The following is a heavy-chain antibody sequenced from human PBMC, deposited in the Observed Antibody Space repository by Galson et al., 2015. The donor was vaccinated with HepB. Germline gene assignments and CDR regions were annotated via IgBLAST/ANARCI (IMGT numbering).Heavy chain of an antibody. Sequence: SLRLSCAGSGFTFNKYWMSWVRQAPGKGLEWVANIKPDGSEKYYVESVKGRFTISRDNAKNSVSLQMNSLRPEDTALYYCARDLGNDVGLFDYWGQGTQVTVSS. CDR1: GFTFNKYW. D-gene: IGHD1-1*01. CDR2: IKPDGSEK. CDR3: ARDLGNDVGLFDY. J-gene: IGHJ4*02. V-gene: IGHV3-7*05.